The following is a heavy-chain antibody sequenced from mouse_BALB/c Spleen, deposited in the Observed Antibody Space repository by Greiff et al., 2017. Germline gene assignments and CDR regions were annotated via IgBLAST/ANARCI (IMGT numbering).Heavy chain of an antibody. CDR2: INPSNGGT. CDR1: GYTFTSYY. J-gene: IGHJ4*01. D-gene: IGHD1-1*01. CDR3: TRGGRGMDY. V-gene: IGHV1S81*02. Sequence: QVQLQQSGAELVKPGASVKLSCKASGYTFTSYYMDWVKQRPGQGLEWIGEINPSNGGTKFNEKFKSKATLTVYKSSSTAYMQLSSLTSEDSAVYYCTRGGRGMDYWGQGTSVTVSS.